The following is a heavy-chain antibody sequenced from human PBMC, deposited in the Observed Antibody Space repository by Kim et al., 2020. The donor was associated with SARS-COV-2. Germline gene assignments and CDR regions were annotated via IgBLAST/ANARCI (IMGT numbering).Heavy chain of an antibody. CDR1: GFMVSRNY. CDR3: ARHGPGTDY. Sequence: GGSLRLSCAVSGFMVSRNYMIWVRQAPGTGLECISIILGGGDTFYADSVKGRFTISRDNSENTLHLQMNNLKPEDTAVYYCARHGPGTDYLGQGTLVTVS. V-gene: IGHV3-53*05. CDR2: ILGGGDT. J-gene: IGHJ4*02. D-gene: IGHD1-1*01.